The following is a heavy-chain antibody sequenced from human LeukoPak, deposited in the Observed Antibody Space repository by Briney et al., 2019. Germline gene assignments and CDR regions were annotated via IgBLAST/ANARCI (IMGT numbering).Heavy chain of an antibody. J-gene: IGHJ4*02. CDR1: GFTFSSYA. CDR3: AKDRSSGWSYFDY. CDR2: ISGSGGST. Sequence: PGGSLRLSCAASGFTFSSYAMSWVRQAPGKGLEWVSAISGSGGSTYYADSVKGRFTISRDNSKDTLYLQMNSLRAEDTAVYYCAKDRSSGWSYFDYWGQGTLVTVSS. V-gene: IGHV3-23*01. D-gene: IGHD6-19*01.